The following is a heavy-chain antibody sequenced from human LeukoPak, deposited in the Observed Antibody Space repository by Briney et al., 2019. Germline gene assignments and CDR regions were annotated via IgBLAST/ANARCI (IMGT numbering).Heavy chain of an antibody. CDR2: ISSSSSTI. Sequence: SGGSLRLSCAASGFTFSSYSMNWARQAPEKGLEWVSYISSSSSTIYYADSVKGRFTISRDNAKNSLYLQMNSLRAEDTAVYYCARRRDSGSLQHFDYWGQGTLVTVSS. CDR3: ARRRDSGSLQHFDY. J-gene: IGHJ4*02. D-gene: IGHD1-26*01. CDR1: GFTFSSYS. V-gene: IGHV3-48*04.